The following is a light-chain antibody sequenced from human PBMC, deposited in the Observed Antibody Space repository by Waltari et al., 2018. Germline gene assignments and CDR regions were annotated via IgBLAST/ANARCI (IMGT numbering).Light chain of an antibody. V-gene: IGLV7-46*01. Sequence: HAVVTQEPSLTVSPGGTVTLTCDSSAGAVTGDHHPYWFQQKPGQAPRTLIYATYNKHSWTPARCTGFLLGGKAALTLSGAQPDDEADYYCLLSYRDARVFGGGTKVTVL. CDR2: ATY. CDR1: AGAVTGDHH. CDR3: LLSYRDARV. J-gene: IGLJ2*01.